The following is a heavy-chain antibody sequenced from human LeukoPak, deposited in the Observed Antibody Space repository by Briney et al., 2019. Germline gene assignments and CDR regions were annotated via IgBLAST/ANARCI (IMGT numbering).Heavy chain of an antibody. Sequence: SETLSLTCTVSGGSISSYYWSWIRQPAGKGLEWIGRIYTSGSTNYNPSLKSRVTMSVDTSKNQFSLKLSSVTAAGTAVYYCAREYYYDSSGYYWEWGQGTLVTVSS. J-gene: IGHJ4*02. CDR3: AREYYYDSSGYYWE. CDR1: GGSISSYY. D-gene: IGHD3-22*01. CDR2: IYTSGST. V-gene: IGHV4-4*07.